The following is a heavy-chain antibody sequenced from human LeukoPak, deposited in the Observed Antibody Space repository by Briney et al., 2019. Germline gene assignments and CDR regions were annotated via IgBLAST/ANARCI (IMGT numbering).Heavy chain of an antibody. Sequence: PGGSLRLSCAASGFTFSSYSMNWVRQAPGKGLEWVSSISSSSSYVYYADSVKGRFTISRDNAKNSLYLQMNSLRAEDTAVYYCARDPRQKITIFGVVPYMDVWGKGTTVTVSS. CDR1: GFTFSSYS. D-gene: IGHD3-3*01. V-gene: IGHV3-21*01. J-gene: IGHJ6*03. CDR2: ISSSSSYV. CDR3: ARDPRQKITIFGVVPYMDV.